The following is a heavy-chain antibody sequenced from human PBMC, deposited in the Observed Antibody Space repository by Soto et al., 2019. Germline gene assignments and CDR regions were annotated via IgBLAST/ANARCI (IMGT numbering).Heavy chain of an antibody. D-gene: IGHD5-12*01. CDR2: ISSSGSTI. V-gene: IGHV3-48*03. CDR1: GFTFSSYE. CDR3: ARDLGGPRGGYDSSPPSYYFDY. J-gene: IGHJ4*02. Sequence: EVQLVESGGGLVQPGGSLRLSCAASGFTFSSYEMNWVRQAPGKGLEWVSYISSSGSTIYYADSVKDRFTISRDNAKNSLYLQMNSLRAEDTAVYYCARDLGGPRGGYDSSPPSYYFDYWGQGTLVTVSS.